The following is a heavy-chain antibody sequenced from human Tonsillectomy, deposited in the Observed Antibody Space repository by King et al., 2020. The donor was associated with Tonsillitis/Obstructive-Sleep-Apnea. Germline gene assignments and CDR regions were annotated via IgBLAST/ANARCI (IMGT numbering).Heavy chain of an antibody. CDR2: IYPGDSDS. Sequence: QLVQSGAEVKKPGESLKISCKGSGYSFSSYWIGWVRQMPGKGLEWMGIIYPGDSDSRYSPSFQGQVTISADKSISTAYLQWSSLKASDTALYYCARGVRDFTVLQGILDRFDYWGQGTLVTVSS. J-gene: IGHJ4*02. D-gene: IGHD3-3*01. CDR1: GYSFSSYW. CDR3: ARGVRDFTVLQGILDRFDY. V-gene: IGHV5-51*01.